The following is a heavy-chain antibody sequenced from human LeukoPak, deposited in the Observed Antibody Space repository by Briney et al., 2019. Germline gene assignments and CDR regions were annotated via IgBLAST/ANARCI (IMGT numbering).Heavy chain of an antibody. CDR2: INRCSTFL. J-gene: IGHJ6*03. D-gene: IGHD3-22*01. V-gene: IGHV3-21*01. CDR3: ARDYFDSSDYPQTYYYYYMDV. Sequence: PGGSLRLSCAASGFTFSRYSMNWVRQAPGKALEWVAYINRCSTFLYSADSVQGRFTICRDTAKNSLFLQMNSLRAEDTAIYYCARDYFDSSDYPQTYYYYYMDVWGKGTTVTVSS. CDR1: GFTFSRYS.